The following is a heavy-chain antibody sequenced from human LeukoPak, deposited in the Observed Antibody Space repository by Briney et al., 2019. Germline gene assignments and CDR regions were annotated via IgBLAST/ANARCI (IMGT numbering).Heavy chain of an antibody. CDR3: ARGSARWFDP. CDR1: GFTFSSYS. J-gene: IGHJ5*02. V-gene: IGHV3-21*04. CDR2: IYSTTTYI. Sequence: GGSLRLSCAASGFTFSSYSMNWVRQAPGKGLEWVSSIYSTTTYIYYADSVKGRFTISRDNAKNSLYLQMNSLRAEDTAVYYCARGSARWFDPWGQGTLVTVSS.